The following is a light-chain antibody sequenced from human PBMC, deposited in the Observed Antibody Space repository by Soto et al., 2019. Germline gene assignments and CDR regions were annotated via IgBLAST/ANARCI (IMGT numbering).Light chain of an antibody. J-gene: IGKJ1*01. V-gene: IGKV3-15*01. CDR1: QSVSSN. Sequence: ELVMTQSPATLSLSPGERATLSCRGSQSVSSNLAWYQQKPCQAPRLLIYGAYTRATGIPARFSGSGSGTEFTLTISSLQSEDFAVYYCQQYNNWPPWTFGQGTKVDIK. CDR3: QQYNNWPPWT. CDR2: GAY.